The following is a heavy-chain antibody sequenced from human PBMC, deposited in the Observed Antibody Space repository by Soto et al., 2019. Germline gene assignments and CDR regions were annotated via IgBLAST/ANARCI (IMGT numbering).Heavy chain of an antibody. CDR3: ASSTIVVVPAATNHYYYYYGMDV. J-gene: IGHJ6*02. Sequence: PGESLKISCKGSGYSFTSYWISWVRQMPGKGLEWMGRIDPSDSYTNYSPSFQGHVTISADKSISTAYLQWSSLKASDTAMYYCASSTIVVVPAATNHYYYYYGMDVWGQGTTVTVS. V-gene: IGHV5-10-1*01. CDR1: GYSFTSYW. D-gene: IGHD2-2*01. CDR2: IDPSDSYT.